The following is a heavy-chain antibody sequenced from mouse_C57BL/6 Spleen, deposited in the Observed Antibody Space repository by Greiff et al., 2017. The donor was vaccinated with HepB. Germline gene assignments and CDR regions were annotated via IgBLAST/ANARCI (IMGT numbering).Heavy chain of an antibody. CDR3: ARLVFDY. V-gene: IGHV5-4*03. CDR2: ISDGGSYT. Sequence: EVMLVESGGGLVKPGGSLKLSCAASGFTFSTYAMSWVRQTPEKRLEWVATISDGGSYTYYPDNVKGRFTISRDNAKNNLYLQMRHLKSEDTAMYYCARLVFDYWGQGTTLTVSS. CDR1: GFTFSTYA. J-gene: IGHJ2*01.